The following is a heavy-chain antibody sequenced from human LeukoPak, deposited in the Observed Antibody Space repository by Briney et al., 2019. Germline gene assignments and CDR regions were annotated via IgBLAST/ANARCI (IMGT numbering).Heavy chain of an antibody. CDR2: ISWNSFSI. J-gene: IGHJ6*03. CDR3: ARDLTSDSSWYLFYYYYYMDV. Sequence: GGSLRLSCAASGFTFDDYAMHWVRQAPGKGLEWVSGISWNSFSIGYADSVKGRFTISRDNAKNSLYLQMNSLRAEDTAVYYCARDLTSDSSWYLFYYYYYMDVWGKGTTVTISS. V-gene: IGHV3-9*01. CDR1: GFTFDDYA. D-gene: IGHD6-13*01.